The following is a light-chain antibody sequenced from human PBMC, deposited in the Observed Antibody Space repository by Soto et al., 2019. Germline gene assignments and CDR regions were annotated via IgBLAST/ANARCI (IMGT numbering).Light chain of an antibody. Sequence: QSVLTQPASVSGSPGQSITISCTGTSSDVGSSNLVSWYQQYPGKAPKLIIYEGSRRPSGVPGRFSGSKSGNTASLTISGLQAEDEADYYCCSFASSSTFYVFGTGTKVTVL. CDR3: CSFASSSTFYV. V-gene: IGLV2-23*01. CDR1: SSDVGSSNL. CDR2: EGS. J-gene: IGLJ1*01.